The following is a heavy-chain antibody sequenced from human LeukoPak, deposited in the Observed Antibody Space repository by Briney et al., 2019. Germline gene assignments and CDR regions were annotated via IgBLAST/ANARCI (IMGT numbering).Heavy chain of an antibody. CDR3: ARDSQGCGPIDY. Sequence: GGSLRLSCAASGFTFSTYSMHWVRQAPGKGLEYVSSITTNGGSTYYANSVKGRFTISRDNSKNTQYLHMGSLRAEDMAVYYCARDSQGCGPIDYWGQGTLVTVSS. CDR2: ITTNGGST. V-gene: IGHV3-64*01. CDR1: GFTFSTYS. D-gene: IGHD2-15*01. J-gene: IGHJ4*02.